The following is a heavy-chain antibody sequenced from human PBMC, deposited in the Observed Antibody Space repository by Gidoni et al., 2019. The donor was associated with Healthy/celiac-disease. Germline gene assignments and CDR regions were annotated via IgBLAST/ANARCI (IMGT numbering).Heavy chain of an antibody. CDR2: IYSGGST. J-gene: IGHJ6*02. CDR3: ARDGGYYDFWSGYTAVYYYYYGMDV. V-gene: IGHV3-66*01. D-gene: IGHD3-3*01. Sequence: EVQLVESGGGLVQPGGSLRLSCAASGFTVSSNYSSWVRQAPGKGLEWVSVIYSGGSTYYADSVKGRFTISRDNSKNTLYLQMNSLRAEDTAVYYCARDGGYYDFWSGYTAVYYYYYGMDVWGQGTTVTVSS. CDR1: GFTVSSNY.